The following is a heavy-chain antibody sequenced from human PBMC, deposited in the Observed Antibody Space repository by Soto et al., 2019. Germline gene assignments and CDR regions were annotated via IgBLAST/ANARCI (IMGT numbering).Heavy chain of an antibody. CDR1: GFTFSSYA. CDR2: ISGSGDST. CDR3: AKEGSTSAHYCYYYMDV. Sequence: EVQLLESGGGLVQPGGSLRLSCAASGFTFSSYAMSWVRQAPGKGLEWVSAISGSGDSTYYADSVKGRFTISRDNADSVKGRFTISRDNSKNTLYLQMNSLRAEDTAVYYCAKEGSTSAHYCYYYMDVWGKGTTVTVSS. D-gene: IGHD2-2*01. V-gene: IGHV3-23*01. J-gene: IGHJ6*03.